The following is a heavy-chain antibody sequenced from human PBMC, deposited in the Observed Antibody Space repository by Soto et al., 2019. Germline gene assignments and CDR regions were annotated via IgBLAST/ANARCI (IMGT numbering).Heavy chain of an antibody. Sequence: GGSLRLSCAASGFTFSSYAMNWVRQAPGKGLEWVSVISGSGSSTYYADSVKGRFTISRDNSKNTLYLQMNSLRAEDTAVYYCAKDLLPLGETPYYYYGMDVWGQGTTVTVSS. D-gene: IGHD2-21*01. V-gene: IGHV3-23*01. J-gene: IGHJ6*02. CDR2: ISGSGSST. CDR1: GFTFSSYA. CDR3: AKDLLPLGETPYYYYGMDV.